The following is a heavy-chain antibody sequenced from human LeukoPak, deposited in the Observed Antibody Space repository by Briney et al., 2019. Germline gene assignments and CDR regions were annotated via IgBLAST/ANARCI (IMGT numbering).Heavy chain of an antibody. Sequence: GASVTVSCKASGYTFTGYYMHWVRQASGQGLEWMGWINPNSGGTNYAQKFQGRVTMTRDTSISTAYMELSRLRSDDTAVYYCARVGKEVYAIDYWGQGILVTVSS. CDR1: GYTFTGYY. D-gene: IGHD2-8*01. J-gene: IGHJ4*02. CDR3: ARVGKEVYAIDY. V-gene: IGHV1-2*02. CDR2: INPNSGGT.